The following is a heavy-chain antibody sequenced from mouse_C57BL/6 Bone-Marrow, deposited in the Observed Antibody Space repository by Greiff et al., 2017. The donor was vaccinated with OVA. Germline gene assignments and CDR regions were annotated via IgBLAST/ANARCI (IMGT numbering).Heavy chain of an antibody. CDR3: AKIAFYGSSPYCAMDY. CDR1: GYTFTDYN. CDR2: INPNNGGT. V-gene: IGHV1-22*01. D-gene: IGHD1-1*01. J-gene: IGHJ4*01. Sequence: EVQLQQSGPELVKPGASVKMSCKASGYTFTDYNMHWVKQSHGKSLEWIGYINPNNGGTSYNQKFKGKATLTVNKSSSTAYMELRSLTSEDSAVYYCAKIAFYGSSPYCAMDYWGQGTSVTVSA.